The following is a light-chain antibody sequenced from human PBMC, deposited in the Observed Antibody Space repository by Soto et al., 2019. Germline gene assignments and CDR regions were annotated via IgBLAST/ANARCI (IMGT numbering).Light chain of an antibody. V-gene: IGKV3-20*01. CDR3: QQYGSSPRT. CDR1: QSVSSSY. CDR2: GAS. Sequence: EIVLKQSPGTLSLSPGERATLSCRASQSVSSSYLAWYQQKPGQAPRLLIYGASSRATGIPDRFSGSGSGTDFTITISRLEPEDFAVYYCQQYGSSPRTFGQGTKVDIK. J-gene: IGKJ1*01.